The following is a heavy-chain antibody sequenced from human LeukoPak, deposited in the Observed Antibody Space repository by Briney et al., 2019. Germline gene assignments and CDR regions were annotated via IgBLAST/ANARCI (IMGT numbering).Heavy chain of an antibody. V-gene: IGHV3-33*01. CDR1: GFIFSNYG. D-gene: IGHD6-19*01. J-gene: IGHJ4*02. Sequence: GGSLRLSCEASGFIFSNYGMHWVRQAPGRGLEWVALIWYDGQTKFYADSVKGRFTISRDNSGNTLFLHMTSLRVEDTAVYYCAREWGRIAVAGGPGYWGQGALVTVSS. CDR3: AREWGRIAVAGGPGY. CDR2: IWYDGQTK.